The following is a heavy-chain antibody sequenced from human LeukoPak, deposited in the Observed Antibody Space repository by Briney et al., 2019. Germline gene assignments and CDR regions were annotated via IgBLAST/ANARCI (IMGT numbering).Heavy chain of an antibody. CDR2: IYHSGST. CDR1: GYSISSDYY. Sequence: SETLSLTCAVSGYSISSDYYWGWIRQPPGKGLEWIGSIYHSGSTYYNPSLKSRVTISFDTSKNQFSLKLSSVTAADTDVYYCARQLSQWLLYANWFDPWGQGTLVTVSS. J-gene: IGHJ5*02. V-gene: IGHV4-38-2*01. D-gene: IGHD3-3*01. CDR3: ARQLSQWLLYANWFDP.